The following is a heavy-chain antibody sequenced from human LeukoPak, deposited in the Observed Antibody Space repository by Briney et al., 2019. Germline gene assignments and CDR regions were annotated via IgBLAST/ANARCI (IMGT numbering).Heavy chain of an antibody. V-gene: IGHV1-3*01. J-gene: IGHJ5*02. CDR1: EYTFTSYT. CDR3: ARDSGSDWWDH. CDR2: INAGNGNT. Sequence: ASVKVSCKAFEYTFTSYTMHWVRQAPGQRLEWMGWINAGNGNTKYSEKFQGRVIITRDTSASTGYMELSSLRSEDTAVYYCARDSGSDWWDHWGQGTLVTVSS. D-gene: IGHD5-12*01.